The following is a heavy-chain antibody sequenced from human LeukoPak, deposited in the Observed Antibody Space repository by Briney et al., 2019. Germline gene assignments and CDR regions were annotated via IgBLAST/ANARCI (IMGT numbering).Heavy chain of an antibody. CDR2: IKQDGSEK. J-gene: IGHJ4*02. CDR1: GFTFSNYG. Sequence: GGSLRLSCAASGFTFSNYGMHWVRQAPGKGLEWVANIKQDGSEKNYVDSVKGRFTISRDNAKNSLYLQMNSLRAEDTAVYYCASGLELDYWGQGTLVTVSS. V-gene: IGHV3-7*03. CDR3: ASGLELDY.